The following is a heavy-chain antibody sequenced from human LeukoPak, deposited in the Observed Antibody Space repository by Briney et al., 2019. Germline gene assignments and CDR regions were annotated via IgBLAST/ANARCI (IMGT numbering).Heavy chain of an antibody. CDR1: GYTFTGYY. Sequence: ASVKVSCKASGYTFTGYYMHWVRQAPGQGLEWMGWINPNSGGTNYAQKFQGRVTMTRDTSISTAYMELSRLRSDDTAVYYRAKDLPYYYDSSGSVGYWGQGTLVTVSS. J-gene: IGHJ4*02. D-gene: IGHD3-22*01. CDR3: AKDLPYYYDSSGSVGY. V-gene: IGHV1-2*02. CDR2: INPNSGGT.